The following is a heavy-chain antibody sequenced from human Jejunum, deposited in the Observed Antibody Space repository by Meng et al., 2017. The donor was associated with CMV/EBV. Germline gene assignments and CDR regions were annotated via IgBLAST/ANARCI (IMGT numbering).Heavy chain of an antibody. J-gene: IGHJ4*02. CDR2: MSYDGSNK. D-gene: IGHD6-6*01. CDR1: GLTFSNYA. V-gene: IGHV3-30*04. CDR3: ARESGKAARGVLDY. Sequence: GLTFSNYAMHWVRQAPGKGLEWVTFMSYDGSNKYYVDSVKGRFTISRDNSKNTLYLQMNSLRAEDTAVYYCARESGKAARGVLDYWGQGTLVTVSS.